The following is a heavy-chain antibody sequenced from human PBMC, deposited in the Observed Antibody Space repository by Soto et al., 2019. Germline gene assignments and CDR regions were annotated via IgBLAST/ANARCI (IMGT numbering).Heavy chain of an antibody. CDR3: ARRDAGGNGYYYYGMDV. J-gene: IGHJ6*02. Sequence: PGESLKISCKGSGYSFTSYWIGWVRQMPGKGLECMGIIYPGDSDTRYSPSFQGQVTISADKSISTAYLQWSSLKASDTAMYYCARRDAGGNGYYYYGMDVWGQGTTVTVAS. V-gene: IGHV5-51*01. D-gene: IGHD2-15*01. CDR2: IYPGDSDT. CDR1: GYSFTSYW.